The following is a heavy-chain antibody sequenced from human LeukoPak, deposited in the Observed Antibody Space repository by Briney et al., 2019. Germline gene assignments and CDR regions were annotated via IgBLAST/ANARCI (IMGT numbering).Heavy chain of an antibody. CDR1: GGSISSYY. CDR2: IYYGGST. CDR3: ARGSGWFYY. J-gene: IGHJ4*02. V-gene: IGHV4-59*08. D-gene: IGHD6-19*01. Sequence: SETLSLTCTVSGGSISSYYWSWIRQPPGKGLEWIGYIYYGGSTNYNPSLKSRVTTSVDTSKNQFSLRLSSVTAADTALYYCARGSGWFYYWGQGTLVTVSS.